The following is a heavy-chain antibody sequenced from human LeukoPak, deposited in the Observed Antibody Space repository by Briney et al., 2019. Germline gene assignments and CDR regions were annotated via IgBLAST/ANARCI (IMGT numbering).Heavy chain of an antibody. Sequence: SGGSLRLSCAASGFTFSSYAMSWVRQTPGKGLEWVSGISGSGGSTYYADSVKGRFTISRDSSKNSLYLQMNSLRAEDTAVYYCAKDWGYCSGGRCYSGWFDPWGQGTLVTVSS. CDR2: ISGSGGST. J-gene: IGHJ5*02. D-gene: IGHD2-15*01. V-gene: IGHV3-23*01. CDR1: GFTFSSYA. CDR3: AKDWGYCSGGRCYSGWFDP.